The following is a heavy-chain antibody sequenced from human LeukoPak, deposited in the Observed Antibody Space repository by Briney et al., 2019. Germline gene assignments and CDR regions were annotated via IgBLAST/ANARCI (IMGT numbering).Heavy chain of an antibody. CDR1: GYTFIGYY. J-gene: IGHJ4*02. CDR2: INPNSGGT. CDR3: ARASSGYCSSTSCYIDY. V-gene: IGHV1-2*02. Sequence: ASVKVSCKASGYTFIGYYMHWVRQAPGQGLEWMGWINPNSGGTNYAQKFQGRVTMTRDTSISTAYMELSRLRSDDTAVYYCARASSGYCSSTSCYIDYWGQGTLVTVSS. D-gene: IGHD2-2*01.